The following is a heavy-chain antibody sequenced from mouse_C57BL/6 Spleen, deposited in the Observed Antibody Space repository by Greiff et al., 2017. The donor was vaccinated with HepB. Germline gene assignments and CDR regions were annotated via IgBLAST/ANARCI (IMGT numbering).Heavy chain of an antibody. J-gene: IGHJ1*03. V-gene: IGHV8-12*01. Sequence: QVQLKESGPGILQSSQTLSLPCSFSGFSLSTSGMGVSWIRQPSGKGLEWLAHIYWDDDKRYNPSLKSRLTISKDTSRNQVFLKITSVDTAVTATYYCARREGYYGSSYTPDWYFDVWGTGTTVTVSS. CDR3: ARREGYYGSSYTPDWYFDV. D-gene: IGHD1-1*01. CDR1: GFSLSTSGMG. CDR2: IYWDDDK.